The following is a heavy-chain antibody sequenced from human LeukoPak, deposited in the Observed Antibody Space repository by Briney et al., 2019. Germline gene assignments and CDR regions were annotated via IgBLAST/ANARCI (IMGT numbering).Heavy chain of an antibody. J-gene: IGHJ4*02. CDR3: ARDRGTWNDDGFDY. V-gene: IGHV4-34*01. D-gene: IGHD1-1*01. CDR1: AGSFSGYY. CDR2: IYYIGST. Sequence: SETLSLTCALYAGSFSGYYWSWIRQPPGKGLEWIGSIYYIGSTYYNPSLKSRVTISVDTSKNHFSLKLSSVTAADTAVYYCARDRGTWNDDGFDYWGQGTLVTVSS.